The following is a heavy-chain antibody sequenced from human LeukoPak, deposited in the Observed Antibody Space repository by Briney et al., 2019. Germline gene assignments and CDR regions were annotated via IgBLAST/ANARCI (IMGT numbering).Heavy chain of an antibody. CDR1: GFTFSSYS. J-gene: IGHJ4*02. CDR2: ISSSSSYI. D-gene: IGHD3-22*01. CDR3: ARESYYYDSSGNLDY. V-gene: IGHV3-21*01. Sequence: PGGSLRLSCAASGFTFSSYSMNWVRQAPGKGLEWVSSISSSSSYIYYADSVKGRFTISRDNAKNPLYLQMNSLRAEDTAVYYCARESYYYDSSGNLDYWGQGTLVTVSS.